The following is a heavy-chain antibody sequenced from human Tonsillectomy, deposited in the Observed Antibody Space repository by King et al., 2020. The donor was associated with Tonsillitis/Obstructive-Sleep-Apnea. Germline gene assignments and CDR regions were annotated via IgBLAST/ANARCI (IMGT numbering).Heavy chain of an antibody. D-gene: IGHD2-2*01. V-gene: IGHV3-21*01. CDR2: ISSSSSYI. Sequence: QLVQSGGGLVKPGGSLRLSCAASGFTFSSYSTNWVRQAPGKGLEWVSSISSSSSYIYYADSVKGRFTISRDNAKNSLYLQMNSLRAEDTAVYYCARDDHVYCSSISCYGELGRLFDIWGQGTMVTVSS. J-gene: IGHJ3*02. CDR3: ARDDHVYCSSISCYGELGRLFDI. CDR1: GFTFSSYS.